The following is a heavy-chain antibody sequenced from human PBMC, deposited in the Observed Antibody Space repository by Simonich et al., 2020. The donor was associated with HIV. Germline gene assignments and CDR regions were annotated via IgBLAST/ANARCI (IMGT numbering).Heavy chain of an antibody. Sequence: EVQLVESGGGLVQPGRSLRLSCTASGFTFGDYAMSWFRQAPGKGLEWGGFIRSKAYGGTTEYAASVKGRFTISKDDSKIIAYLQKNSLKTEDTAVYYCTSSDYDSSDYYYRYFQHWGQGTLVTVSS. D-gene: IGHD3-22*01. J-gene: IGHJ1*01. CDR1: GFTFGDYA. V-gene: IGHV3-49*03. CDR2: IRSKAYGGTT. CDR3: TSSDYDSSDYYYRYFQH.